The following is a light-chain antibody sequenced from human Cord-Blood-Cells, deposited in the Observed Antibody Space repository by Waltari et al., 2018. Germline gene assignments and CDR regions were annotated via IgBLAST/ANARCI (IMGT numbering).Light chain of an antibody. CDR2: GAS. J-gene: IGKJ2*03. CDR3: QQYGSSPYS. Sequence: IALTQSPGTLSLSPGERATLSCRASQSVSSSYLAWYQQKPGQAPRLLIYGASSRATGSPDRFSGSGSGTDFTLTISRLEPEDFAVYYCQQYGSSPYSFGQGTKLEIK. V-gene: IGKV3-20*01. CDR1: QSVSSSY.